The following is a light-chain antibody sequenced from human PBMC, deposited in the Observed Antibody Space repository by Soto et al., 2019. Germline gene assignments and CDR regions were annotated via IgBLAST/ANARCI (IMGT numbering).Light chain of an antibody. Sequence: QSALTQPASVSGSPGQSITISCTGTSSDVGSYDLVSWYQHHPGKAPKVMIYEVSKRPSGLSNRFSASKSGNTASLTISGLQAEDEADYYCSSYAGSSTYVVVGGGTKLTVL. CDR2: EVS. V-gene: IGLV2-23*02. CDR3: SSYAGSSTYVV. J-gene: IGLJ2*01. CDR1: SSDVGSYDL.